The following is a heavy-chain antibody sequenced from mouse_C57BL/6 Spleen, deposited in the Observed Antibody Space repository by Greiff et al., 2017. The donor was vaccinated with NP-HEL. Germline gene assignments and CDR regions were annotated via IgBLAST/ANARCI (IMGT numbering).Heavy chain of an antibody. CDR3: AMGYDYDGEARDY. Sequence: VKLQQPGAELVKPGASVKVSCKASGYTFTSYWMHWVKQRPGQGLEWIGRIHPSDSDTNYNQKFKGKATLTVDKSSSTAYMQLSSLTSEDSAVYYCAMGYDYDGEARDYWGQGTSVTVSS. CDR2: IHPSDSDT. V-gene: IGHV1-74*01. CDR1: GYTFTSYW. J-gene: IGHJ4*01. D-gene: IGHD2-4*01.